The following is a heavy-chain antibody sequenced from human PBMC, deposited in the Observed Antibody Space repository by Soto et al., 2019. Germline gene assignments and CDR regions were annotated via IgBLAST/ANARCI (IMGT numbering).Heavy chain of an antibody. J-gene: IGHJ4*02. CDR2: IRSKAYGGTT. D-gene: IGHD6-13*01. CDR1: GFTFGDYA. Sequence: PGGSLRLSCTASGFTFGDYAMSWFRQAPGKGLEWVGFIRSKAYGGTTEYAASVKGRFTISRDDSKSIAYLQMNSLKTEDTAVYYCSHRIAAGPIPHQWGQGTLVTVSS. V-gene: IGHV3-49*03. CDR3: SHRIAAGPIPHQ.